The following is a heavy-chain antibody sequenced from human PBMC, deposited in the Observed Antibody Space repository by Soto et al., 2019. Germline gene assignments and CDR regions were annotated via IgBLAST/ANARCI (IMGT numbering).Heavy chain of an antibody. CDR1: GYTFTSYY. D-gene: IGHD1-26*01. J-gene: IGHJ6*02. CDR2: INPSGGST. CDR3: VRDVYYPTLLARAHYGMDV. Sequence: ASVKVSCKASGYTFTSYYMHWVRQAPGQGLEWMGIINPSGGSTSYAQKFQGRVTMTRDTSTSTVYMELSSLRSEDTAVYYCVRDVYYPTLLARAHYGMDVWGQGTTVTVSS. V-gene: IGHV1-46*01.